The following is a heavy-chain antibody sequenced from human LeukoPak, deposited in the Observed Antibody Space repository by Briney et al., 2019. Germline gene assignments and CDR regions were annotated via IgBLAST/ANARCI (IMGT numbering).Heavy chain of an antibody. Sequence: SETLSLTCAVSGGSISSGGYSWSWIRQPPGKGLEWIGYIYHSGSTFYNPSLKSRVTISVDRSKNQFSLKLSSVTAADTAVYYCARGGPLYRPYFDYWGQGTLVTVSS. D-gene: IGHD1-26*01. CDR1: GGSISSGGYS. V-gene: IGHV4-30-2*01. CDR3: ARGGPLYRPYFDY. CDR2: IYHSGST. J-gene: IGHJ4*02.